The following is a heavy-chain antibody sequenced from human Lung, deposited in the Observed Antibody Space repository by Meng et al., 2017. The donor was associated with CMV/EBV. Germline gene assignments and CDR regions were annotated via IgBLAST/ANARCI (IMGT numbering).Heavy chain of an antibody. V-gene: IGHV3-9*01. CDR3: AKASGYSSGWSKFDY. D-gene: IGHD6-19*01. J-gene: IGHJ4*02. CDR2: ISWNSGSI. Sequence: SLKISCAASGFTFDDYAMHWVRQAPGKGLEWVSGISWNSGSIGYADSVKGRFTISRDNAKNSLYLQMNSLRAEDTALYYCAKASGYSSGWSKFDYWGQGTLVTFSS. CDR1: GFTFDDYA.